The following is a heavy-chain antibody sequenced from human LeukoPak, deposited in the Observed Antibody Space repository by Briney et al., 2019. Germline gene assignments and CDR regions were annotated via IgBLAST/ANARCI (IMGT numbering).Heavy chain of an antibody. D-gene: IGHD3-9*01. CDR3: AKDGLIISTVRYFDWNQGIDY. Sequence: PGGSLRLSCAASGFTFSSYGMHWVRQAPGKGLEWVAVISYDGSNKYYADSVKGRFTISRDNSKNTLYLQMNSLRAEDTAVYYCAKDGLIISTVRYFDWNQGIDYWGQGTLVTVSS. V-gene: IGHV3-30*18. CDR2: ISYDGSNK. J-gene: IGHJ4*02. CDR1: GFTFSSYG.